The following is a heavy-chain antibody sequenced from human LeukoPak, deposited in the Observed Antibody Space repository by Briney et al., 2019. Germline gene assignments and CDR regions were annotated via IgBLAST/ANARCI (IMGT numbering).Heavy chain of an antibody. CDR3: ASAAGAYDN. CDR2: IWSDGSNK. J-gene: IGHJ4*02. V-gene: IGHV3-33*08. D-gene: IGHD6-13*01. CDR1: GFTVSGYF. Sequence: GGSLRLSCAASGFTVSGYFMSWVRQAPGKGLEWVAVIWSDGSNKYYADSVKGRFAISRDNSKNTVWLQMNSLRAEDTAVYYCASAAGAYDNWGQGTLVTVSS.